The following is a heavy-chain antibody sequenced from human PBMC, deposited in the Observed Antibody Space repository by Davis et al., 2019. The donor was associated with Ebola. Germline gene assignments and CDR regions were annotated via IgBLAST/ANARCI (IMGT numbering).Heavy chain of an antibody. Sequence: ASVKVSCKASGYTFTSYGISWVRPATGQGLEWMGWISAYNGNTNYAQKLQGRVTMTTDTSTSTAYMELRSLRSDDTAVYYCAREGNGGYVWASDYWGQGTLVTVSS. CDR1: GYTFTSYG. J-gene: IGHJ4*02. V-gene: IGHV1-18*01. D-gene: IGHD3-16*01. CDR2: ISAYNGNT. CDR3: AREGNGGYVWASDY.